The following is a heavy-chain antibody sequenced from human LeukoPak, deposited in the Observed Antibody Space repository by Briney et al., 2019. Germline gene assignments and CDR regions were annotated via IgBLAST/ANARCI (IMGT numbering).Heavy chain of an antibody. V-gene: IGHV3-30*18. CDR3: AKDRVAGRGDY. CDR2: ISYDGSNK. J-gene: IGHJ4*02. CDR1: GFTFSSYG. Sequence: PGGSLRLSCVASGFTFSSYGMHWVRQAPGKGLEWVAVISYDGSNKYYADSVKGRITVSSDNSKNTLYLQMNSLRAEDTAVYYCAKDRVAGRGDYWGQGTLVTVSS. D-gene: IGHD6-19*01.